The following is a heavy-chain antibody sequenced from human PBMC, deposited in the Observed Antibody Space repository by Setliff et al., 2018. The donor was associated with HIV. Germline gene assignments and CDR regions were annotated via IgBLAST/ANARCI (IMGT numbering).Heavy chain of an antibody. J-gene: IGHJ4*02. CDR1: GGTFTNYI. V-gene: IGHV1-69*10. Sequence: SVKVSCKASGGTFTNYIYSWVRQAPGQGLEWMGGIIPISDMTHYAQHFQGRVTITADTATSTAYMELTSLGSDDTAIYFCAGAPFRIMSAHYRTLDYWGQGTQVTVS. D-gene: IGHD3-9*01. CDR2: IIPISDMT. CDR3: AGAPFRIMSAHYRTLDY.